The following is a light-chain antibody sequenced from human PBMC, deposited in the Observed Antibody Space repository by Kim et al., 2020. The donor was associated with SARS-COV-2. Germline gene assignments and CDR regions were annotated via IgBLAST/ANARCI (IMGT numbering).Light chain of an antibody. CDR1: QSVLYSSNNKDY. J-gene: IGKJ4*01. Sequence: DIEMTQSPDSLAVSLGERATINCKSSQSVLYSSNNKDYLAWYQQKPGQPPKLRIYWASTRESGVPDRFSGSGSGTDFTLTISSLQAEDVAVYYCQQYHSAPLAFGGGTKLDIK. CDR3: QQYHSAPLA. CDR2: WAS. V-gene: IGKV4-1*01.